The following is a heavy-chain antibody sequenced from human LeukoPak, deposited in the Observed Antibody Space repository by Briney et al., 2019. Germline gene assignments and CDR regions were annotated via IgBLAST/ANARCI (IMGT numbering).Heavy chain of an antibody. Sequence: SETLSLTCTVSGGSISSSSYYWGWIRPPPGKGLEWIGSIYDSGSTYYNPSLNSRVTISVDTSKNQFSLKLSSVTAADTAVYYCASFKRDGPTIDYWGQGTLVTVSS. D-gene: IGHD1-1*01. V-gene: IGHV4-39*07. CDR3: ASFKRDGPTIDY. CDR1: GGSISSSSYY. J-gene: IGHJ4*02. CDR2: IYDSGST.